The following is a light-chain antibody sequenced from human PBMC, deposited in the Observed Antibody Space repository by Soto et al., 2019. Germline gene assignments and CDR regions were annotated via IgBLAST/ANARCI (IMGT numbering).Light chain of an antibody. J-gene: IGKJ1*01. CDR3: LQHFDYPRT. CDR2: GAF. Sequence: AIEMTQSASSLSASGGDRVTITCRASLGIRNVLGWYQQKPGKAPNLLIYGAFRLGSGVPLRFSGSGSGTDFTLTISRLQPEDLATYYCLQHFDYPRTFGQGTKVEI. CDR1: LGIRNV. V-gene: IGKV1-6*02.